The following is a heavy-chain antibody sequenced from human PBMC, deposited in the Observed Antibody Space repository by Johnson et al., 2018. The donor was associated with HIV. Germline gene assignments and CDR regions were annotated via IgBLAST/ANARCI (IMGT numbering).Heavy chain of an antibody. J-gene: IGHJ3*02. Sequence: QVLLVESGGGVVQPGGSLRLSCAASGFTFSSYGMHWVRQAPGKGLEWVSVIYSGGSTYYADSVKGRFTISRDNSKNTLYLQMNSLRAEDTAVYYCARDPSYDMAHTDGFDIWGQGTMVTVSS. V-gene: IGHV3-NL1*01. CDR3: ARDPSYDMAHTDGFDI. CDR1: GFTFSSYG. D-gene: IGHD3-22*01. CDR2: IYSGGST.